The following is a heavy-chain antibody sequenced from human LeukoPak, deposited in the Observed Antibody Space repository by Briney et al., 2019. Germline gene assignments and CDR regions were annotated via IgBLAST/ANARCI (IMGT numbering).Heavy chain of an antibody. D-gene: IGHD5-12*01. CDR3: ARDDMATSGFYGMDV. CDR2: IIPILGIA. J-gene: IGHJ6*02. Sequence: SVKVSCKASGGTFSSYAISWVRQGPGQGFEWMRRIIPILGIAHYAQKFEGGVTITADKSTSTAYMELSSLRSEDTAVYYCARDDMATSGFYGMDVWGQGTTVTVSS. CDR1: GGTFSSYA. V-gene: IGHV1-69*04.